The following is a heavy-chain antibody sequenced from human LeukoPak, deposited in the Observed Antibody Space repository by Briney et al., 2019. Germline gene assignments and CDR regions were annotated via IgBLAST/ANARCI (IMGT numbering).Heavy chain of an antibody. CDR1: GLTFSSYA. D-gene: IGHD4-17*01. CDR2: INGSGGTT. CDR3: ANPPTVTKTGFDS. J-gene: IGHJ5*01. Sequence: GGSLRLSCAASGLTFSSYAVSWVRQAPGKGLEWVSDINGSGGTTYYADSVKGRFTISRDNSKNTLYLQMNSLRAEDTAVYYCANPPTVTKTGFDSWGQGTLVTVSS. V-gene: IGHV3-23*01.